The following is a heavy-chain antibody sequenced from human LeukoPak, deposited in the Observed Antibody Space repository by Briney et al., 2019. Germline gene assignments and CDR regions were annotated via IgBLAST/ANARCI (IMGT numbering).Heavy chain of an antibody. Sequence: ASVKVSCKVSGYTLTELSMHGVRQAPGKGLEWMGGFDPEDGETIYAQKFQGRVTMTEDTSTDTAYMELSSLRSEDTAVYYCASATYYYDSSGYSAFDIWGQGTMVTVSS. J-gene: IGHJ3*02. CDR2: FDPEDGET. CDR3: ASATYYYDSSGYSAFDI. CDR1: GYTLTELS. D-gene: IGHD3-22*01. V-gene: IGHV1-24*01.